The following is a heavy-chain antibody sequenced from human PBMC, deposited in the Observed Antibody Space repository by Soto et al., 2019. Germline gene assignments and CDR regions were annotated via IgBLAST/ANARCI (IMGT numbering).Heavy chain of an antibody. D-gene: IGHD3-10*01. J-gene: IGHJ4*02. Sequence: QVPLVESGGGVVQPGRSLRLSCAASGFTFSSYAMHWVRQAPGKGLEWVAVISYDGSNKYYADSVKGRFTISRDNSKNTLYLQMNSLRAEDTAVYYCARDPFGDSRGYFDYWGQGTLVTVSS. CDR1: GFTFSSYA. CDR2: ISYDGSNK. V-gene: IGHV3-30-3*01. CDR3: ARDPFGDSRGYFDY.